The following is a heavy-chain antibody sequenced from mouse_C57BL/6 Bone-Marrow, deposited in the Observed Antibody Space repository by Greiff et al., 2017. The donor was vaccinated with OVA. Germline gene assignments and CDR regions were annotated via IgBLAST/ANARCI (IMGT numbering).Heavy chain of an antibody. V-gene: IGHV1-22*01. CDR3: ARSYDYDGGAYFDY. CDR1: GYTFTDYN. CDR2: INPNNGGT. D-gene: IGHD2-4*01. Sequence: EVQLQQSGPELVKPGASVKMSCKASGYTFTDYNMHWVKQSHGKSLEWIGYINPNNGGTSYNQKFKGKATLTVTKSSSTAYMELRSLTSEESAVYCCARSYDYDGGAYFDYWGQGTTLTVSS. J-gene: IGHJ2*01.